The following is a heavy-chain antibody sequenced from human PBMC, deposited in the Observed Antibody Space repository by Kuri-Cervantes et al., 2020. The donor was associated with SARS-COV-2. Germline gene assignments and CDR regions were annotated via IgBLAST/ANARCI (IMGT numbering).Heavy chain of an antibody. V-gene: IGHV4-59*12. Sequence: SQTLSLTCAVYGGSFSSYYWSWIRQPPGKGLEWIGYIYYSGSTNYNPSLKSRVTISVDTSKNQFSLKLSSVTAADTAVYYCARRIAAAGQGVAWFDPWGQGTLVTVSS. D-gene: IGHD6-13*01. CDR2: IYYSGST. J-gene: IGHJ5*02. CDR3: ARRIAAAGQGVAWFDP. CDR1: GGSFSSYY.